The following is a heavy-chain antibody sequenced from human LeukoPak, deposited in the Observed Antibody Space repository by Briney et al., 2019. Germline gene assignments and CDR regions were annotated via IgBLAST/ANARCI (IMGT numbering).Heavy chain of an antibody. CDR1: GFTVSSNY. CDR2: IYSDGST. J-gene: IGHJ4*02. V-gene: IGHV3-66*01. Sequence: GGSLRLSCAASGFTVSSNYMSWVRQAPGKGLEWVSVIYSDGSTYYADSVKGRFTISRDNSKNTLYLQMNSLKTEDTAVYYCTSPEDGYTNPFDYWGQGTLVTVSS. D-gene: IGHD5-24*01. CDR3: TSPEDGYTNPFDY.